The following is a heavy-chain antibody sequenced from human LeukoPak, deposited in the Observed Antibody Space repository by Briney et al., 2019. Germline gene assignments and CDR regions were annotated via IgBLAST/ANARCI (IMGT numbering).Heavy chain of an antibody. D-gene: IGHD3-16*01. Sequence: GGSLRLSCAASGFTFRSYWMTWVRQAPGKGLEWVAHIKQDGSEKYYVDSLKGRFTVSRDNGKNSLYLQLNSLRAEDMAVYYCARENRMGSRKNNWFDPWGQGTLVTVSS. V-gene: IGHV3-7*01. CDR1: GFTFRSYW. J-gene: IGHJ5*02. CDR2: IKQDGSEK. CDR3: ARENRMGSRKNNWFDP.